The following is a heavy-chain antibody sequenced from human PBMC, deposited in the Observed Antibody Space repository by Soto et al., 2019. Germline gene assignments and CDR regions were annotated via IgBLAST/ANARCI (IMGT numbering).Heavy chain of an antibody. D-gene: IGHD6-25*01. CDR2: IYWDDDK. Sequence: SGPALVNPXQTLTLTCTFSGFSLSTSGVGVGWIRQPPGKALEWLALIYWDDDKRYSPSLRSRLTITKDTSKNQVVLTMANMDPVDTATYYCARGGTHYGMDVWGQGTTVTVS. CDR3: ARGGTHYGMDV. J-gene: IGHJ6*02. CDR1: GFSLSTSGVG. V-gene: IGHV2-5*02.